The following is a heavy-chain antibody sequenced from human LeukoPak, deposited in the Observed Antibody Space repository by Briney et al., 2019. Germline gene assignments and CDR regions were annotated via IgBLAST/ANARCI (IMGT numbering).Heavy chain of an antibody. CDR3: TTDPKGEITIFPYYYYYMDV. V-gene: IGHV3-74*01. Sequence: GGSLRLSCAASGFTFSSYWMHWVRQAPGKGLVWVSRINSDGSSTSYADSVKGRFTISRDNAKNTLYLQMNSLRAEDTAVYYCTTDPKGEITIFPYYYYYMDVWGKGTTVTVSS. J-gene: IGHJ6*03. D-gene: IGHD3-10*02. CDR2: INSDGSST. CDR1: GFTFSSYW.